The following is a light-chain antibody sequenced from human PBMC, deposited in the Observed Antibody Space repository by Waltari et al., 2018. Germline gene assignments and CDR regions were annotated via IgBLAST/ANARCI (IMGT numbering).Light chain of an antibody. V-gene: IGKV3-20*01. CDR2: GAS. CDR3: QQYGGSPWT. Sequence: ETVLTQSPGTLSLFPGEKATHSCRASQRVSNNYLAWYQQKPGQGPRVVIYGASTRATGIPARFSGSGSGTDFTLAISRLEPEDFAVYYCQQYGGSPWTFGRGTKVEIK. J-gene: IGKJ1*01. CDR1: QRVSNNY.